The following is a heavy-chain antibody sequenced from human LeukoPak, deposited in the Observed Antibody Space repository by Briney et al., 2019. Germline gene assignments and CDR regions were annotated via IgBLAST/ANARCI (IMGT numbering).Heavy chain of an antibody. J-gene: IGHJ4*02. Sequence: PSETLSLTCTVSGDSFSNDYYWGWIRQPPGKGLEWIGEINHSGSTNYNPSLKSRVTISVDTSKNQFSLKLSSVTAADTAVYYCARDLAEPPRPQGGGDYSLDYWGQGTLVTVSS. CDR3: ARDLAEPPRPQGGGDYSLDY. CDR2: INHSGST. V-gene: IGHV4-34*01. CDR1: GDSFSNDYY. D-gene: IGHD4-17*01.